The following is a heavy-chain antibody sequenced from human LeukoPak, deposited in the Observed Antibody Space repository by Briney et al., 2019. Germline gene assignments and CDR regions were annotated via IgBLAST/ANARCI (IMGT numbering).Heavy chain of an antibody. CDR1: GGCISSSSYY. D-gene: IGHD2-2*01. CDR2: IYYSGST. V-gene: IGHV4-39*01. J-gene: IGHJ4*02. Sequence: SETLSLTCTVSGGCISSSSYYWGWIRQLPGKGMEWTGSIYYSGSTYYNPSLKSRVTISVDTSKNQFSLNLSSVTAADTAVYYCARRPVVSAAIWGYENSHYWGQGSLVTVSS. CDR3: ARRPVVSAAIWGYENSHY.